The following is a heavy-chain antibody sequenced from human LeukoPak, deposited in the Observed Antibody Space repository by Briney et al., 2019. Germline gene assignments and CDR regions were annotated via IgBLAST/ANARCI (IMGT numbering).Heavy chain of an antibody. V-gene: IGHV1-69*13. D-gene: IGHD1-26*01. CDR1: GGTFSSYA. Sequence: ASVKVSCKASGGTFSSYAISWVRQAPGQGLEWMGGIIPIFGTANYAQKFQGRVTITADESTSTAYMELSSLRSEDTAVYYCARDWEGGSHLWGQGTLVTVSS. CDR2: IIPIFGTA. J-gene: IGHJ4*02. CDR3: ARDWEGGSHL.